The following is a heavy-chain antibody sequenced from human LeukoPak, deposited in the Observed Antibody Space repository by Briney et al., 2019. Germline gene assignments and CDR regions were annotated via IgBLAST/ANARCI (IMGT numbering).Heavy chain of an antibody. CDR1: GYTFTGYY. D-gene: IGHD6-19*01. V-gene: IGHV1-2*02. J-gene: IGHJ4*02. CDR2: INPNSGGT. Sequence: ASVKVSCKASGYTFTGYYIHWVRQAPGQGLEWMGWINPNSGGTNNAQKFQGRVTMTTDTSNSTAYMSRLRSDDTAVYYCARGNIRDSSSLDYWGQGTLVTVSS. CDR3: ARGNIRDSSSLDY.